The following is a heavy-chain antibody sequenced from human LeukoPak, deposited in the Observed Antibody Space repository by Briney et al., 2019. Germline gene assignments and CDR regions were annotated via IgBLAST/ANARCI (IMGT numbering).Heavy chain of an antibody. V-gene: IGHV3-21*04. CDR1: GFTFSSYS. J-gene: IGHJ4*02. CDR2: ISGSSSYI. Sequence: PGGSLRLSCAASGFTFSSYSMNWVRQAPGKGLEWVSSISGSSSYIYYADSVKGRFTISRDNAKNSLYLQMNSLRAEDTAVYYCARQMIRQRGFDYWGQGTLVTVSS. CDR3: ARQMIRQRGFDY. D-gene: IGHD6-25*01.